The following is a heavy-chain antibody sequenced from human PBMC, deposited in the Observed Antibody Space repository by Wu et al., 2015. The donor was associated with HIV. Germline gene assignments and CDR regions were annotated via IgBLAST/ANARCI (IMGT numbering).Heavy chain of an antibody. D-gene: IGHD1-26*01. J-gene: IGHJ6*02. CDR3: AKANRIVISGIDYYHHYGMDV. CDR1: GATFGTYG. Sequence: QVQLVQSGAEVKKPGSSVKVSCKASGATFGTYGFNWVRQAPGGGLEWMGRITPMFGKPNYAQKFLGRVTITADGSTNTAYMELTSLRSEDTAVYYCAKANRIVISGIDYYHHYGMDVWGQGTTVTVSS. CDR2: ITPMFGKP. V-gene: IGHV1-69*13.